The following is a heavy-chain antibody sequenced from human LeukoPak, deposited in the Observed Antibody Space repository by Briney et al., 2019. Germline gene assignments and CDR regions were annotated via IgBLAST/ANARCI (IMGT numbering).Heavy chain of an antibody. CDR3: ARGAGYNYPYYFDY. CDR2: IYGGGNI. J-gene: IGHJ4*02. D-gene: IGHD5-24*01. V-gene: IGHV3-53*01. Sequence: GGSLRLSCAASGFTVGSNYMNWVRQAPGKGLEWVSVIYGGGNIYYADSVKGRFTISRDNSKNTLYLQMNSLRAEDTAVYYCARGAGYNYPYYFDYWGQGTLVTVSS. CDR1: GFTVGSNY.